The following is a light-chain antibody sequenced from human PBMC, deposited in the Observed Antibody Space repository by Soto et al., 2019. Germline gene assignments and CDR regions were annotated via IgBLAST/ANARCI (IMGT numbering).Light chain of an antibody. CDR1: QSVSNN. J-gene: IGKJ1*01. CDR2: GAS. Sequence: EIVLTQSPGTLSLSPGERATLSCRASQSVSNNLAWYQQKPGQAPRLLIYGASSRATGIPDRFSGSGSGTDFTLTISRLEPEDFAVYYCQQYGRSPMAFGQGTKVEIK. V-gene: IGKV3-20*01. CDR3: QQYGRSPMA.